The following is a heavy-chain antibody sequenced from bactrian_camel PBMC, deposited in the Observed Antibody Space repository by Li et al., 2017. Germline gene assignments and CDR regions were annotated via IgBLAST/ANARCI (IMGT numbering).Heavy chain of an antibody. Sequence: QVQLVESGGGSVQAGGSLRLSCTTSGGTLRRYSMGWFRQLPGKEREGVAAIDSDGFTRYADFVKGRFTISRDNAKNTLYLQMNSLKTEDTAVYYCARGPENLWEYGYWGQGTQVTVS. CDR3: ARGPENLWEYGY. J-gene: IGHJ4*01. CDR2: IDSDGFT. V-gene: IGHV3S57*01. CDR1: GGTLRRYS.